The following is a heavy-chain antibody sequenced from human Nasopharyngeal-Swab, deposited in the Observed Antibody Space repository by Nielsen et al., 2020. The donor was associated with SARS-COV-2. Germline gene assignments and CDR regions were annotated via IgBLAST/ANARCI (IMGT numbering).Heavy chain of an antibody. CDR1: GGSITSSRHR. J-gene: IGHJ4*02. CDR2: ILVNRYT. Sequence: SETLSLTCTVSGGSITSSRHRWGWMRQPPGKGLEWIGQILVNRYTEYHPSVRDRVTVYADTSKNYFSLRLSSVTAADTAVYYCARLDPFGSEDKWGQGTLVTVSS. D-gene: IGHD3-3*01. CDR3: ARLDPFGSEDK. V-gene: IGHV4-39*02.